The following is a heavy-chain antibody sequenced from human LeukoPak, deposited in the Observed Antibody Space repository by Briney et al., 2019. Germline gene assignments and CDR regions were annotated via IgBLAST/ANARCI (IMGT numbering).Heavy chain of an antibody. CDR2: IYYSGST. D-gene: IGHD2-2*01. CDR1: GGSISSSSYY. J-gene: IGHJ4*02. Sequence: SETLSLTCTVSGGSISSSSYYWGWIRQPPGKGLEWIGSIYYSGSTYYNPSLKSRVTIPVDTSKNQFSLKLSSVTAADTAVYYCARWRVVPAAPYYFDYWGQGTLVTVSS. V-gene: IGHV4-39*01. CDR3: ARWRVVPAAPYYFDY.